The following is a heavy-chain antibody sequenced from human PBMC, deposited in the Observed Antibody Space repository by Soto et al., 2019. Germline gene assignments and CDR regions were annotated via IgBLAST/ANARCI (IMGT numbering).Heavy chain of an antibody. Sequence: QVQLVQSGAEVKKPGASVKVSCKASGYTFTSYGISWVRQAPGQGLEWMGWISAYNGNTNYAQKLQGRVTXXTXTXXSTAYMELRSLRSDDTAVYYCARDSMLMGATPLNYWGQGTLVTVSS. D-gene: IGHD1-26*01. CDR1: GYTFTSYG. J-gene: IGHJ4*02. V-gene: IGHV1-18*01. CDR3: ARDSMLMGATPLNY. CDR2: ISAYNGNT.